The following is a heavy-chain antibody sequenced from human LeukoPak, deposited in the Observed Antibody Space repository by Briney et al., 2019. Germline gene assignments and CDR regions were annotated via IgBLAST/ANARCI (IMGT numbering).Heavy chain of an antibody. CDR1: GGSISSYY. V-gene: IGHV4-59*01. J-gene: IGHJ4*02. Sequence: PSETLSLTCTVSGGSISSYYWSWIRQPPGKGLEWIGYIYYSGSGSTNYNPSLKSRVTISVDTSKNQFSLKVTSVTAADTAVYYCARKGTSGYFPNDYWGQGILVTVSS. D-gene: IGHD3-22*01. CDR3: ARKGTSGYFPNDY. CDR2: IYYSGSGST.